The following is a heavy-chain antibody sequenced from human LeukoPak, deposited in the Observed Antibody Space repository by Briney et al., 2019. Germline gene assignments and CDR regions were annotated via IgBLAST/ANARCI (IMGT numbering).Heavy chain of an antibody. Sequence: GASVKVSCKASGGTFSSYAISWVRQAPGQGLEWMGGIIPIFGTANYAQKFQGRVTITADKSTSTAYMELSSLRSEDTAVYYCARLRGIHDGGSYYYYYYMDVWGKGTTVTVSS. J-gene: IGHJ6*03. V-gene: IGHV1-69*06. D-gene: IGHD1-14*01. CDR2: IIPIFGTA. CDR1: GGTFSSYA. CDR3: ARLRGIHDGGSYYYYYYMDV.